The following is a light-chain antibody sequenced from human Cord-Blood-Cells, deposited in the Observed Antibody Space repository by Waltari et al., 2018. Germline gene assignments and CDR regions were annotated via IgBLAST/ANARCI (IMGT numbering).Light chain of an antibody. Sequence: QSALNHPASVSGSPGQSITISCTGTSSDVGGHNYVSWYQQHPGKAPKLMIYDVSNRPSGVSNRFSGSKSGNTASLTISGLQAEDEADYYCSSYTSSSTLGVFGGGTKLTVL. CDR2: DVS. CDR3: SSYTSSSTLGV. J-gene: IGLJ2*01. CDR1: SSDVGGHNY. V-gene: IGLV2-14*01.